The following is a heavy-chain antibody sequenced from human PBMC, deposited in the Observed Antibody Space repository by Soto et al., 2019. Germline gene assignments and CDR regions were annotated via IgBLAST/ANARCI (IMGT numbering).Heavy chain of an antibody. CDR1: GGSISSGGYY. CDR3: ASTSVEWLSGLYFDY. D-gene: IGHD3-3*01. J-gene: IGHJ4*02. CDR2: IYYSGST. V-gene: IGHV4-31*03. Sequence: QVQLQESGPGLVKPSQTLSLTCTVSGGSISSGGYYWSWIRQHPGKGLAWIGYIYYSGSTYYNPSRKTRVTISVDTSKNQFSLKLSSVTAADTAVYYCASTSVEWLSGLYFDYWGQGTLVTVSS.